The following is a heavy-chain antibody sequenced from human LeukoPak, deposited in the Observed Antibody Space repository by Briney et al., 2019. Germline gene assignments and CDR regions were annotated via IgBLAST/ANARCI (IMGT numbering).Heavy chain of an antibody. CDR1: GYSFTSYW. Sequence: GESLKISCKGSGYSFTSYWIGWVRQMPGKGLEWMGIIYPGDSDTRYSPSFQGQVTISADKSISTAYLQWSSLKASDTAMYYCAAVPDPSTPYSSGWGSYWGQGTLVTDSS. J-gene: IGHJ4*02. D-gene: IGHD6-19*01. V-gene: IGHV5-51*01. CDR3: AAVPDPSTPYSSGWGSY. CDR2: IYPGDSDT.